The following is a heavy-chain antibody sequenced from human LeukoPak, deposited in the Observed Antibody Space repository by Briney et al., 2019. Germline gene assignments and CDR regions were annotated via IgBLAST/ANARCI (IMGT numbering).Heavy chain of an antibody. CDR3: AKPYSNSWYFDY. J-gene: IGHJ4*02. V-gene: IGHV3-30*02. CDR2: IRSDGSDK. CDR1: GFTFSAYG. D-gene: IGHD6-13*01. Sequence: GGSLRLSCAASGFTFSAYGMRWVRQAPGKGLEWVAFIRSDGSDKQYGDSVKGRFTIFRDNSKNTLFLQMNSLRAEDTAVYYCAKPYSNSWYFDYWGQGTLVTVSS.